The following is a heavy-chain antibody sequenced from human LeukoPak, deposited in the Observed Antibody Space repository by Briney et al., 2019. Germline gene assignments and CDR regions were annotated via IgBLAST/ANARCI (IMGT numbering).Heavy chain of an antibody. CDR1: GYTFTNYG. D-gene: IGHD3-22*01. J-gene: IGHJ4*02. V-gene: IGHV1-18*01. CDR3: ARVTGYMIEDYFDY. CDR2: ISTYNGNT. Sequence: GASVKVSCKASGYTFTNYGISWVRQAPGQGLEWMGWISTYNGNTNYAQKFQGRVTMTTDTSTSTAYMELRSVTAADTAVYYCARVTGYMIEDYFDYWGQGTLVTVSS.